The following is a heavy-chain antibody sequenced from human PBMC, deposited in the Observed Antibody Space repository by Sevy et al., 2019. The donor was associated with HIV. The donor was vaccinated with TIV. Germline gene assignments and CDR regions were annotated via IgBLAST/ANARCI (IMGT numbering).Heavy chain of an antibody. V-gene: IGHV4-59*08. J-gene: IGHJ3*02. CDR2: VYYTGGT. Sequence: SETLSLTRTVSGGSINSDHWNWIRQPPGKGLEWIGYVYYTGGTNYNPSLKNRVTISVDRTENQFSLKLTSVTAADTAVYYCARRNDFDIWGQGTMVTVSS. CDR1: GGSINSDH. CDR3: ARRNDFDI.